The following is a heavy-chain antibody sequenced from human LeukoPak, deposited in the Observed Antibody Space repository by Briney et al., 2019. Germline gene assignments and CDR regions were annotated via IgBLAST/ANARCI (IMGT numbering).Heavy chain of an antibody. CDR1: GYTFTCYC. CDR2: INPNSGGT. V-gene: IGHV1-2*02. J-gene: IGHJ3*02. D-gene: IGHD6-19*01. Sequence: ASVKVSCKASGYTFTCYCMHWVRQAPGQGLEWMGWINPNSGGTNYAQKFQGRVTMTRDTSISTAYMELSRLRSDDTAVYYCARVSAVAGYIGDAFDIWGQGTMVTVSS. CDR3: ARVSAVAGYIGDAFDI.